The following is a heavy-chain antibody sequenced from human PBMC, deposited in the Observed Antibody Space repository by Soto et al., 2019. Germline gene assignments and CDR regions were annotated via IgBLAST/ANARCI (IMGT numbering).Heavy chain of an antibody. CDR3: ARVRYFAPDP. J-gene: IGHJ5*02. CDR2: ISYSAST. D-gene: IGHD3-9*01. V-gene: IGHV4-61*01. Sequence: SETLSLTCTVSGASLTIGNHYWSWIRQPPGKGLEWIGYISYSASTNYNPSLKSRVTISADMSKNQFSLKLSSVTAADTAVYYCARVRYFAPDPWGQGTLVTVSS. CDR1: GASLTIGNHY.